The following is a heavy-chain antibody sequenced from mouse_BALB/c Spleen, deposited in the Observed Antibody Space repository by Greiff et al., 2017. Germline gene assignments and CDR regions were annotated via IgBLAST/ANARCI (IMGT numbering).Heavy chain of an antibody. V-gene: IGHV2-9*02. J-gene: IGHJ2*01. Sequence: VKLVESGPGLVAPSQSLSITCTVSGFSLTSYGVHWVRQPPGKGLEWLGVIWAGGSTNYNSALMSRLSISKDNSKSQVFLKMNSLQTDDTAMYYCARNPPIDYYGLFDYWGQGTTLTVSS. D-gene: IGHD1-2*01. CDR2: IWAGGST. CDR1: GFSLTSYG. CDR3: ARNPPIDYYGLFDY.